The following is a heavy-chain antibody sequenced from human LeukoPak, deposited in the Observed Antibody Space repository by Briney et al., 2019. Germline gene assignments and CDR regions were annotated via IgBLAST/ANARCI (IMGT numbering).Heavy chain of an antibody. V-gene: IGHV3-48*01. CDR1: GFTFSSYS. CDR3: ATHVDTAMTF. Sequence: GGSLRLSCAASGFTFSSYSMNWVRQAPGKGLEWVSYISSSSSTIYYADSVKGRFTISRDNAKNSLYLQMNSLRAEDTAVYYCATHVDTAMTFWGQGTLVTVSS. CDR2: ISSSSSTI. J-gene: IGHJ4*02. D-gene: IGHD5-18*01.